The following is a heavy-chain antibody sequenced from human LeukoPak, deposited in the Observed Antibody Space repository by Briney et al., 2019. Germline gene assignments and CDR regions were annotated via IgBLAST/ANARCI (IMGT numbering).Heavy chain of an antibody. Sequence: SETLSLTCAVYGGSFSGYYWSWIRQPPGKGLEWIGYIYYSGSTNYNPSLKSRVTISVDTSKNQFSLKLSSVTAADTAVYYCARGWSIAAADYWGQGTLVTVSS. CDR1: GGSFSGYY. V-gene: IGHV4-59*01. J-gene: IGHJ4*02. CDR2: IYYSGST. D-gene: IGHD6-6*01. CDR3: ARGWSIAAADY.